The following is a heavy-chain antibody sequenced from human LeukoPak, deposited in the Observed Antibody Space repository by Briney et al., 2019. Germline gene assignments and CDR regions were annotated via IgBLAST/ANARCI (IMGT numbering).Heavy chain of an antibody. V-gene: IGHV3-33*01. CDR1: GFTFSNYG. Sequence: GGSLRLSCAASGFTFSNYGMHWVRHAPGKGLEWVAVIRYDGTNKYYADSVRGRFTISRDNSKNTLYLQMNSLRADDTAVYYCARVKVEMATIGWLDPWGQGTLVTVSS. J-gene: IGHJ5*02. CDR2: IRYDGTNK. D-gene: IGHD5-24*01. CDR3: ARVKVEMATIGWLDP.